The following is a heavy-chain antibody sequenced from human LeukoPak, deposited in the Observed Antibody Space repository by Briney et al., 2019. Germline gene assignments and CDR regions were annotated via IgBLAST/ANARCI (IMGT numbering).Heavy chain of an antibody. Sequence: PSETLSLTCTVSGDSIISGNYYWSWIRQPAGKGLEWIGHVYTSGNTNYNPSLKSRVTISLDTSKNQFSLKLTSVTAADTAVYYCASRCRRTGCYKGFDPWGQGTLVTVSS. CDR2: VYTSGNT. CDR1: GDSIISGNYY. J-gene: IGHJ5*02. CDR3: ASRCRRTGCYKGFDP. D-gene: IGHD2-2*02. V-gene: IGHV4-61*09.